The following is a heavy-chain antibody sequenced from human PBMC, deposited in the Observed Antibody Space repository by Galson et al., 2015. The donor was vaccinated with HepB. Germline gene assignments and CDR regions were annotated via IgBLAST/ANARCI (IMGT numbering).Heavy chain of an antibody. CDR3: AKDPMYYYDSSGYYYFSGAFDI. D-gene: IGHD3-22*01. Sequence: SLRLSCAASGFTFSSYAMSWVRQAPGKGLEWVSAISGSGGSTYYADSVKGRFTISRDNSKNTLYLQMNSQRAEDTAVYYCAKDPMYYYDSSGYYYFSGAFDIWGQGTMVTVSS. J-gene: IGHJ3*02. V-gene: IGHV3-23*01. CDR1: GFTFSSYA. CDR2: ISGSGGST.